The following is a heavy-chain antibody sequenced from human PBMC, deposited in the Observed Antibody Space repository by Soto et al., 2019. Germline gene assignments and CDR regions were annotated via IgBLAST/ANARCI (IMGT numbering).Heavy chain of an antibody. J-gene: IGHJ5*02. CDR1: GGSIRSGDYY. V-gene: IGHV4-30-4*01. CDR2: IYYSGST. CDR3: AREGVKNWFDP. Sequence: TLSLTCTVSGGSIRSGDYYWSWIRQPPAKGREWIGYIYYSGSTYYNPSLNSRATISVCTSKNQFSLKLRSVTAADTAVYYWAREGVKNWFDPWGQGTRVTV. D-gene: IGHD2-21*01.